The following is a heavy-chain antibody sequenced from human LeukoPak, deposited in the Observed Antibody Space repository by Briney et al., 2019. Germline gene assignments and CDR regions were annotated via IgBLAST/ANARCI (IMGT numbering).Heavy chain of an antibody. CDR3: ARVTSSGGYYFDY. CDR2: IYHSGST. D-gene: IGHD6-25*01. V-gene: IGHV4-38-2*01. Sequence: SETLSLTCAVSGYSISSGYYWGWIRQPPGKGLEWIGSIYHSGSTYYNQSLKSRVTISVDTSKNQFSLKMSSVTAADTAVYYCARVTSSGGYYFDYWGQGTLVTVSS. J-gene: IGHJ4*02. CDR1: GYSISSGYY.